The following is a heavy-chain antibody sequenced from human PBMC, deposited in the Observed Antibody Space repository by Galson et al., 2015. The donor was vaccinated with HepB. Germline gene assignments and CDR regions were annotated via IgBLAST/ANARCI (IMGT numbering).Heavy chain of an antibody. CDR1: GDSVSSNSAA. D-gene: IGHD6-13*01. Sequence: CAISGDSVSSNSAAWNWIRQSPSRGLEWLGRTYYRSKWYNDYAVSVKSRITINPDTSKNQFSLQLNSVTPEDTAVYYCARGPGIAAAGYWYFDLWGRGTLVTVSS. V-gene: IGHV6-1*01. CDR2: TYYRSKWYN. J-gene: IGHJ2*01. CDR3: ARGPGIAAAGYWYFDL.